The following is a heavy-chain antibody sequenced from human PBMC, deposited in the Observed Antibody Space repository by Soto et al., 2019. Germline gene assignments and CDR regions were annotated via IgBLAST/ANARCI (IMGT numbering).Heavy chain of an antibody. V-gene: IGHV1-18*04. D-gene: IGHD2-8*01. J-gene: IGHJ4*02. CDR1: GYTFTTYG. Sequence: QPQLVQSGAEVRKPGASVNVSCKASGYTFTTYGISWVRQAPGQGLEWMGWIGGYNGDSHNAQKFQGRLTMTRDTSTKTAYMALRSLRPDDTAVYYCARVGNNGWPLEYDYGGQGTLVIVSS. CDR2: IGGYNGDS. CDR3: ARVGNNGWPLEYDY.